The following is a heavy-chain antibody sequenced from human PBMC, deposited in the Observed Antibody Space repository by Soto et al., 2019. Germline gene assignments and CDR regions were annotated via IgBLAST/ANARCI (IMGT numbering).Heavy chain of an antibody. CDR3: AAGGRDGYIK. D-gene: IGHD5-12*01. CDR2: IIPILGST. J-gene: IGHJ4*02. V-gene: IGHV1-69*13. Sequence: VKVSCKASRDTFSSYSITWVRQAPGQGLEWMGGIIPILGSTKYAQKFQGRVTMTADESTSTAYMELSSLRSEDRAVYYCAAGGRDGYIKWGQGTQVTVSS. CDR1: RDTFSSYS.